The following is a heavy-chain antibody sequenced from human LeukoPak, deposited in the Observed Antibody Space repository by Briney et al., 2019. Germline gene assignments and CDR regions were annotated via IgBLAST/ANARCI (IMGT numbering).Heavy chain of an antibody. CDR2: INHSGST. CDR1: GGSFSGYY. CDR3: ASRMYYYYGMDV. V-gene: IGHV4-34*01. Sequence: PSETLSLTCAVYGGSFSGYYWSWIRQPPGKGLEWIGEINHSGSTNYNPSLKSRVTISVDTSKNQFSLKLNSVTAADTAVYYCASRMYYYYGMDVWGQGTTVIVSS. J-gene: IGHJ6*02.